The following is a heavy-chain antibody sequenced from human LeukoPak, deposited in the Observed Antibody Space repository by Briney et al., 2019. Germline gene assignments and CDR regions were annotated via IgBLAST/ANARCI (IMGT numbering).Heavy chain of an antibody. Sequence: GGSLRLSCAASGFTFSGSAIYWVRQASGKGLEWVGRIKSKTDGGTIDYAAPVNGRFTISRDDSKNTLYLQMNSLKTEDTAVYYCTKGMATITYWGQGTLVTVSS. V-gene: IGHV3-15*01. CDR2: IKSKTDGGTI. CDR3: TKGMATITY. J-gene: IGHJ4*02. CDR1: GFTFSGSA. D-gene: IGHD5-24*01.